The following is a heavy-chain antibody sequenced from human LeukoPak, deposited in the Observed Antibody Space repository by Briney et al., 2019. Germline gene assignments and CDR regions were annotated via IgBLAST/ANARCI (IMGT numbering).Heavy chain of an antibody. J-gene: IGHJ6*02. CDR3: ARVKLNYYDSSGYYSGYYYYYYGMDV. V-gene: IGHV3-33*01. D-gene: IGHD3-22*01. Sequence: GGSLRLSCAASGFTFSSYGMHWVRQAPGKGLEWVAVIWYDGSNKYYADSVKGRFTISRDNSKNTLYLQMNSLRAEDTAVYYCARVKLNYYDSSGYYSGYYYYYYGMDVWGQGTTVTVSS. CDR1: GFTFSSYG. CDR2: IWYDGSNK.